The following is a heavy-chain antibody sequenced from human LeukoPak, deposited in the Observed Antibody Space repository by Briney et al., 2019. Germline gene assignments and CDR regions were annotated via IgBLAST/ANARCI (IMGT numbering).Heavy chain of an antibody. CDR1: GFTFSSYS. CDR2: ISSSSSYI. V-gene: IGHV3-21*04. Sequence: GGSLRLSCAASGFTFSSYSMNWVRQAPGKGLEWVSSISSSSSYIYYADSVKGRFTISRDNSKNTLYLQMNSLRAEDTAVYYCAKRSGSYYITGFDYWGQGTLVTVSS. CDR3: AKRSGSYYITGFDY. D-gene: IGHD1-26*01. J-gene: IGHJ4*02.